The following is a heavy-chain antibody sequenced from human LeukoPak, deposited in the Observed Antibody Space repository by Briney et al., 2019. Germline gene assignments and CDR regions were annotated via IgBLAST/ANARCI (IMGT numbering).Heavy chain of an antibody. D-gene: IGHD6-19*01. CDR3: ARDSSGWYPVVY. CDR2: ISSSSSYI. CDR1: GFTFSSYS. Sequence: PGGSLRLSCAASGFTFSSYSMNWVRQAPGKGLEWVSSISSSSSYIYYADSVKGRFTISRDNAKNSLYLQMNGLRAEDTAVYYCARDSSGWYPVVYWGQGTLVTVSS. J-gene: IGHJ4*02. V-gene: IGHV3-21*01.